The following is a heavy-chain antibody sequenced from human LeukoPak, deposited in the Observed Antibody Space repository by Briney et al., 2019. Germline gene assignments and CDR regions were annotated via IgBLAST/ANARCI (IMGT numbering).Heavy chain of an antibody. CDR1: GFTFTSSA. CDR3: ARDQDCSSTSCYSYYYYYYMDV. Sequence: ASVKVSCKASGFTFTSSAMQWVRQARGQRLEWMGWISAYNGNTNYAQKLQGRVTMTTDTSTSTAYMELRSLRSDDTAVYYCARDQDCSSTSCYSYYYYYYMDVWGKGTTVTVSS. J-gene: IGHJ6*03. CDR2: ISAYNGNT. D-gene: IGHD2-2*01. V-gene: IGHV1-18*01.